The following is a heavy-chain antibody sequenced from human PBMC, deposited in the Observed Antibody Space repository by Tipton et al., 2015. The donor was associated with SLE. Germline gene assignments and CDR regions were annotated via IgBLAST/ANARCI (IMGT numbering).Heavy chain of an antibody. Sequence: SLRLSCAASGVTFNRYAFHWVRQAPGKGLEWVAALSYDGNNKNYADSVRGRFTISRDNSKNTLYLEMNSLTTEDTAVYYCARDVVVGAAFRFYCTDVWGKGTTVTVSS. CDR1: GVTFNRYA. CDR2: LSYDGNNK. D-gene: IGHD1-26*01. CDR3: ARDVVVGAAFRFYCTDV. V-gene: IGHV3-30*04. J-gene: IGHJ6*03.